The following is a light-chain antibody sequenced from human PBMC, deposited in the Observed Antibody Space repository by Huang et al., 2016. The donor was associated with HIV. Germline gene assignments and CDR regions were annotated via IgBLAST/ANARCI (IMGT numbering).Light chain of an antibody. Sequence: DIQMTQSPSSLSASPGVRVTLSCRANQDIGNFLVWYQHKPGGVPRLLIYGASTLQSGVPSRFSGRGSGTDFTLTITSFQPDDVATYYCQRYDSAPRVFGQGTKVEI. CDR1: QDIGNF. CDR3: QRYDSAPRV. CDR2: GAS. J-gene: IGKJ1*01. V-gene: IGKV1-27*01.